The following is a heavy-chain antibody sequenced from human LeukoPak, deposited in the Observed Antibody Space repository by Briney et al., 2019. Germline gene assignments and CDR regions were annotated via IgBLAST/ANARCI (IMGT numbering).Heavy chain of an antibody. J-gene: IGHJ5*02. V-gene: IGHV3-23*01. CDR3: AKCVTILNWFDP. D-gene: IGHD3-9*01. Sequence: GGSLRLSCAASGFTFSSYAMSWVRQAPGKGLEWVSAISGSGGSTYYADSVKGRFTISRDNSKNTLYLQMNSLRAEDTAVYHCAKCVTILNWFDPWGQGTLVTVSS. CDR2: ISGSGGST. CDR1: GFTFSSYA.